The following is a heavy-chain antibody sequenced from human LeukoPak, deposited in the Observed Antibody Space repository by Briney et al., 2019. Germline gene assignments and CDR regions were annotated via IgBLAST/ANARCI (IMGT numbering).Heavy chain of an antibody. V-gene: IGHV3-74*01. CDR2: INSDGTST. J-gene: IGHJ5*02. CDR1: GFTFVDYA. D-gene: IGHD2-21*01. Sequence: GGSLRLSCAASGFTFVDYAMHWVRPAPGRGVVWVARINSDGTSTTYADSVKGRFTISRDNAKNTLYLQMNSLRAEDTAVYYCARDGVEFYNWFDPWGQGTLVTVSS. CDR3: ARDGVEFYNWFDP.